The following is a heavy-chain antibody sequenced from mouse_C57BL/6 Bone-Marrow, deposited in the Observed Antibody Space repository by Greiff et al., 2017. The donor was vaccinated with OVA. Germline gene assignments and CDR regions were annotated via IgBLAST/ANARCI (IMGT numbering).Heavy chain of an antibody. D-gene: IGHD1-1*01. CDR1: GYTFTDYY. CDR3: ARWGGSSSHWYFDV. J-gene: IGHJ1*03. CDR2: INPNNGGT. Sequence: EVQLQQSGPELVKPGASVKISCKASGYTFTDYYMNWVKQSHGTSLEWIGDINPNNGGTSYNQQFKGKATLTVDKSSSTAYMELRSLTSEDSAVYDCARWGGSSSHWYFDVWGTGTTVTVSS. V-gene: IGHV1-26*01.